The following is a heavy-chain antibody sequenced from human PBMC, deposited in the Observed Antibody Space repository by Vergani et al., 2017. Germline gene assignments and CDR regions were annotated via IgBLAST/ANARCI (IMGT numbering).Heavy chain of an antibody. CDR1: GGSISSGGYY. CDR2: IYYSGST. D-gene: IGHD3-22*01. CDR3: ARGRPSGITMIVVTVPARVRLQFDP. V-gene: IGHV4-31*03. J-gene: IGHJ5*02. Sequence: QVQLQESGPGLVKPSQTLSLTCTVSGGSISSGGYYWSWIRQHPGKGLEWIGYIYYSGSTYYNPSLKSRVTISVDTSKNQFSLKLSSVTAADTAVYYCARGRPSGITMIVVTVPARVRLQFDPWGQGTLVTVSS.